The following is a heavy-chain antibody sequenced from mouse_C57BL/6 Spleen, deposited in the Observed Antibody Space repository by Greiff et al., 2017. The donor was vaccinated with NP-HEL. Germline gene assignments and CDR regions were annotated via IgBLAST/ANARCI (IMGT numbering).Heavy chain of an antibody. J-gene: IGHJ4*01. CDR1: GFSLTSYG. V-gene: IGHV2-5*01. Sequence: VKLQESGPGLVQPSQSLSITCTVSGFSLTSYGVHWVRQSPGKGLEWLGVIWRGGSTDYNAAFMSRLSITTDNSKSHVFFKMNSLQADDTAIYYCAGDEGYAMDYWGQGTSVTVSS. CDR2: IWRGGST. CDR3: AGDEGYAMDY.